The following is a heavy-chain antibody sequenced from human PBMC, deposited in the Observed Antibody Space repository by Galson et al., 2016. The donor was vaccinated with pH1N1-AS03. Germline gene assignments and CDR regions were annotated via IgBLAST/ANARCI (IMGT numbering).Heavy chain of an antibody. J-gene: IGHJ4*02. CDR3: ARTGFYDILTGSVPPFDF. D-gene: IGHD3-9*01. CDR1: GGSVSSSSYS. CDR2: IFYSGST. V-gene: IGHV4-61*01. Sequence: SETLSLTCTVSGGSVSSSSYSWSWIRQPPGRGLEWIGYIFYSGSTNYNPSLKSRVTISVHRSKNQYSLKLSSVTAADTAVYYRARTGFYDILTGSVPPFDFWGQGILVTVSS.